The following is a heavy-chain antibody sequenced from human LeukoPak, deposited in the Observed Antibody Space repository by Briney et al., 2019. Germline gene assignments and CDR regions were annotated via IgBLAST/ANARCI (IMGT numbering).Heavy chain of an antibody. J-gene: IGHJ5*02. CDR3: ARHHLGAIEVWFDP. CDR2: IYTSGST. CDR1: GGSISSYY. Sequence: SETLSLTCTVSGGSISSYYWSWIRQPAGKGLEWIGRIYTSGSTNYNPSLKSRVTMSVDTSKNQISLKLSSVTAADTAVYYCARHHLGAIEVWFDPWGQGTLVTVSS. V-gene: IGHV4-4*07. D-gene: IGHD1-26*01.